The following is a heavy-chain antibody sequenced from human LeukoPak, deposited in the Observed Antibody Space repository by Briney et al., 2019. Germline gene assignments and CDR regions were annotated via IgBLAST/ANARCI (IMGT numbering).Heavy chain of an antibody. CDR3: ARNWNNYFDY. J-gene: IGHJ4*02. CDR2: IRYDGSNK. Sequence: GGSLRLSCAASGFTFTTYGMHWVRQAPGKGLEWVSFIRYDGSNKYYIDSVKGRFTTSRDNSKNTLYLQMNSLRVEDTAVYYCARNWNNYFDYWGQRPLVTVSA. CDR1: GFTFTTYG. D-gene: IGHD1/OR15-1a*01. V-gene: IGHV3-30*02.